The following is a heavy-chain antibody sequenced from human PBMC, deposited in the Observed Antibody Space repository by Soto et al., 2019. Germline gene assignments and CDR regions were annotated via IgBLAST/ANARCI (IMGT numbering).Heavy chain of an antibody. J-gene: IGHJ4*02. CDR2: ISSSTTTI. Sequence: VQLVESGGGLVQPGGSLSLSCAASGFTFSTYGMNWVRQAPGKGLEWVSYISSSTTTIYYADSVKGRFTISRDNAKNSLYLQMNSLRAEDTAVYYCATGYDFGSGYYRFDCWGQGTLVTVSS. D-gene: IGHD3-3*01. CDR3: ATGYDFGSGYYRFDC. CDR1: GFTFSTYG. V-gene: IGHV3-48*01.